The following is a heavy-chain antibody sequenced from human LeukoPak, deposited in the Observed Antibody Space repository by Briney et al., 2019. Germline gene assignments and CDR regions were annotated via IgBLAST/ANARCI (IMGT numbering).Heavy chain of an antibody. D-gene: IGHD3-3*01. CDR2: IKSKTDGGTT. J-gene: IGHJ4*02. CDR3: TTGLRYYDFWSGYYTGDFDY. Sequence: GGSLRLSCAASGFTFSDAWMSWVRQAPGKGLEWVGRIKSKTDGGTTDYAAPVKGRFTISRGDSKNTLYLQMNSLKTEDTAVYYCTTGLRYYDFWSGYYTGDFDYWGQGTLVTVSS. CDR1: GFTFSDAW. V-gene: IGHV3-15*01.